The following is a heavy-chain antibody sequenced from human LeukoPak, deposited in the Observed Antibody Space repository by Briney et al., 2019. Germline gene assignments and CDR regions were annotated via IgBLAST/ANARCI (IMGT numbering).Heavy chain of an antibody. CDR1: GGTFSSYA. J-gene: IGHJ4*02. Sequence: ASVKVSCKASGGTFSSYAISWVRLAPGQGLEWMGVIIPIFGTANYAQNFQDRVTLTADESSSTAYMELRSLRSEDTAVYYCARDRSAGISAAGLFDYWGQGTLVTVSS. CDR2: IIPIFGTA. D-gene: IGHD6-13*01. V-gene: IGHV1-69*13. CDR3: ARDRSAGISAAGLFDY.